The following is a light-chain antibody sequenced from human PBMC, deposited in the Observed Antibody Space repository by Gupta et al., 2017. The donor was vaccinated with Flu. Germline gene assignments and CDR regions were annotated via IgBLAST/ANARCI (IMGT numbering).Light chain of an antibody. CDR3: AAWDDSLDGVL. Sequence: SSSNVGSNSVNWFQQLPGTTPKLLIHGNNQRPSGVPVRFSGSKSGTSVSLAISGLQSEDEADYYCAAWDDSLDGVLFGGGTKLTVL. J-gene: IGLJ2*01. CDR2: GNN. CDR1: SSNVGSNS. V-gene: IGLV1-44*01.